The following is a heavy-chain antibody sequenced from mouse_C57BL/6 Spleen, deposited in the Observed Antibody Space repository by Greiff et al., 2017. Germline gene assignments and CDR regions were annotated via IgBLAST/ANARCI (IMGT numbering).Heavy chain of an antibody. J-gene: IGHJ4*01. V-gene: IGHV5-12*01. CDR1: GFTFRDYY. CDR3: ASGYLYYAMDY. Sequence: EVKLMESGGGLVQPGGSLKLSCAASGFTFRDYYMYWVRQTPEKRLEWVAYISNGGGSTYYPDTVKGRFTISRDNAKNTLYLQMSRLKSEDTAMYYCASGYLYYAMDYWGQGTSVTVSS. D-gene: IGHD2-2*01. CDR2: ISNGGGST.